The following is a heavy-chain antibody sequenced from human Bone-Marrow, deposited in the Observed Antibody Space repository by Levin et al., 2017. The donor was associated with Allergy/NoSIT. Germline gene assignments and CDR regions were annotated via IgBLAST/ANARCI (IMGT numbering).Heavy chain of an antibody. J-gene: IGHJ4*02. D-gene: IGHD5-12*01. CDR3: ARKAIVATVMSYFDH. Sequence: PSETLSLTCSVSGASISSYYWIWIRQPPGKGLEWIGYVYYTGSTDYNPSLKSRVTMSLDTSKNQFSLRLSSVTAADTAVYYCARKAIVATVMSYFDHWGQGTLVTVSS. CDR1: GASISSYY. CDR2: VYYTGST. V-gene: IGHV4-59*01.